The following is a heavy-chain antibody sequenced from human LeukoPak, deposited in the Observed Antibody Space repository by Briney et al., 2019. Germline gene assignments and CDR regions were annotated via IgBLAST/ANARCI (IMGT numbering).Heavy chain of an antibody. J-gene: IGHJ4*02. CDR2: IYYSGST. CDR1: GGSISSYY. Sequence: SETLSLTCTVSGGSISSYYWSWIRQPPGKGLEWIGYIYYSGSTNYNPSLKSRVTISVDTSKSQFSLKLSSVTAADTAVYYCARGENYYDSSGYYPFTFFDYWGQGTLVTVSS. V-gene: IGHV4-59*01. CDR3: ARGENYYDSSGYYPFTFFDY. D-gene: IGHD3-22*01.